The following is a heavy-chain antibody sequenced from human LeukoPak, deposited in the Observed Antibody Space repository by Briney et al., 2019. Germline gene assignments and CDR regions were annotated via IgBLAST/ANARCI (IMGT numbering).Heavy chain of an antibody. Sequence: ASVKVSCKASGYTFTGYYMHWVRQAPGQGLEWMGRINPNSGGTNYAQKCQGRVTMTRDTSISTAYMELSRLRSDDTAVYYCARAEFVGLRLGEFPLWGQGTLVTVSS. D-gene: IGHD3-16*01. CDR1: GYTFTGYY. J-gene: IGHJ4*02. CDR2: INPNSGGT. CDR3: ARAEFVGLRLGEFPL. V-gene: IGHV1-2*06.